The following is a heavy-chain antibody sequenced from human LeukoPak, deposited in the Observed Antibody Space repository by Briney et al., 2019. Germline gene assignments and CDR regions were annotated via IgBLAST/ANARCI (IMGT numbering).Heavy chain of an antibody. CDR3: AKLPDP. Sequence: GGSLRLSCAASGFRFSSYTMSWVRQAPGKGLEWVSDISGSGAGTYYADSVKGRFTISRDNSKNTLYLQMSSLGADDTAVYYCAKLPDPGGKGPLVSVSS. J-gene: IGHJ5*02. CDR1: GFRFSSYT. D-gene: IGHD2-15*01. V-gene: IGHV3-23*01. CDR2: ISGSGAGT.